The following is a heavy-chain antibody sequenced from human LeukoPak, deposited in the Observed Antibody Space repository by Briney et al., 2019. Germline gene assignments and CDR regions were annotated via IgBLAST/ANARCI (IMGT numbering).Heavy chain of an antibody. CDR1: GFTFSSFW. CDR2: NKREGSEK. CDR3: ARGLAVAGTGDAFDI. J-gene: IGHJ3*02. D-gene: IGHD6-19*01. Sequence: GGSLRPSFAAPGFTFSSFWMSWVPQGPGKGLGGGPNNKREGSEKYYVDSVKGRFTISRDNAKISLYVQMNSLRAEDTGVYYCARGLAVAGTGDAFDIWGQGTMVTASS. V-gene: IGHV3-7*05.